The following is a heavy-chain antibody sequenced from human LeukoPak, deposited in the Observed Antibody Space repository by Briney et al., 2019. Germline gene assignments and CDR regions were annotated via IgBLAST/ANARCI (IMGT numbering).Heavy chain of an antibody. CDR2: IYHSGST. CDR1: GYSISSGYY. D-gene: IGHD3-9*01. Sequence: PSDTLSLTCAVSGYSISSGYYWGWIRQPPGKGLEWIGSIYHSGSTYYNPSLKSRVTISVDTSKNQFSLKLSSVTAADTAVYYCARDRYDILTGEDYWGQGTLVTVSS. CDR3: ARDRYDILTGEDY. V-gene: IGHV4-38-2*02. J-gene: IGHJ4*02.